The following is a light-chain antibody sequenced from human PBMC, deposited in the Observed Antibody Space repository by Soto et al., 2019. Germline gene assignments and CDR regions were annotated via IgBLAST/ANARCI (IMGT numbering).Light chain of an antibody. Sequence: DIQMTHSPSTLSASVGDRVTITCRASQSISSWLAWYQQKPGKAPKLLIYAASTLQSGVPLRFSGSGSGTSFTLTISSLQPEDFATYYCQQLLSYPITFGQGTRLEIK. J-gene: IGKJ5*01. CDR2: AAS. CDR3: QQLLSYPIT. CDR1: QSISSW. V-gene: IGKV1-5*01.